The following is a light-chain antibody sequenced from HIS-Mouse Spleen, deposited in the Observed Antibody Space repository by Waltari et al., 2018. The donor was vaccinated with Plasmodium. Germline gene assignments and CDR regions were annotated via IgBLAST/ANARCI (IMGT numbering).Light chain of an antibody. CDR2: AGS. CDR3: CSYAGSSTFV. V-gene: IGLV2-23*03. J-gene: IGLJ3*02. Sequence: QSALTQPASVSGSPGQSITISCTGTSSDVGSYNLVSWYQQHPGKAPNLMIYAGSKRPSGVSNRFSGSKSGNTASLTISGLQAEDEADYYCCSYAGSSTFVFGGGTKLTVL. CDR1: SSDVGSYNL.